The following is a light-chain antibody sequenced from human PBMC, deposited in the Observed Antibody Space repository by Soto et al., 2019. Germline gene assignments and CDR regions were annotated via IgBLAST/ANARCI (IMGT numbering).Light chain of an antibody. CDR2: DVS. Sequence: DIQMTQSPSTLSASVGDRVTITCRASQSISTRLAWYQQKPGKAPNLLIYDVSSLESGVPSRFSGGGSGTEFTLTISSLQPGDFATYYCQQYNSYPRNFGQGTKLEIK. J-gene: IGKJ2*01. V-gene: IGKV1-5*01. CDR1: QSISTR. CDR3: QQYNSYPRN.